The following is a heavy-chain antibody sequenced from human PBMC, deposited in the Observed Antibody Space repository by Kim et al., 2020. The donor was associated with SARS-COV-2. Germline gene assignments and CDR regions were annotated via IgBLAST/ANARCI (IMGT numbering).Heavy chain of an antibody. Sequence: GGSLRLSCAASGFTFSSYGMHWVRQAPGKGLEWVAVISYDGSNKYYADSVKGRFTISRDNSKNTLYLQMNSLRAEDTAVYYCAKISITMVRGDAFDIWGQGTMVTVSS. CDR3: AKISITMVRGDAFDI. CDR1: GFTFSSYG. D-gene: IGHD3-10*01. CDR2: ISYDGSNK. V-gene: IGHV3-30*18. J-gene: IGHJ3*02.